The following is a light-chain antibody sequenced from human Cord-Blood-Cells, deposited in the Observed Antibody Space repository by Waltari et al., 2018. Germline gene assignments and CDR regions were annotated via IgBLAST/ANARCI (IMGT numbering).Light chain of an antibody. CDR1: SSNIGAGYA. CDR2: GNS. J-gene: IGLJ2*01. V-gene: IGLV1-40*01. CDR3: QSYDSSLV. Sequence: QSVLTQSPSVSGAPGQRVTISCTGSSSNIGAGYAVHWYQQLPGTAPKLLIYGNSIRPSGVPDRVSGSKSGTSDSLAITGLQAEYEADYYCQSYDSSLVFGGGTKLTVL.